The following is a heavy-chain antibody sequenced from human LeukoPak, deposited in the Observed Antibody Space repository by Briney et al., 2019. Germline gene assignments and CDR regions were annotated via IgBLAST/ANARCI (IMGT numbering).Heavy chain of an antibody. CDR2: TYYRSRWYN. V-gene: IGHV6-1*01. CDR1: GDSVSSNSAA. J-gene: IGHJ4*02. Sequence: SQTLSLTCAISGDSVSSNSAAWNWIRQSPSRGLEWLGRTYYRSRWYNDYAVSVKSRITINPDTSKNQFSLQLNSVTPEDTAVYYCARVSGPHYYGSGGPFDYWGQGTLVTVSS. CDR3: ARVSGPHYYGSGGPFDY. D-gene: IGHD3-10*01.